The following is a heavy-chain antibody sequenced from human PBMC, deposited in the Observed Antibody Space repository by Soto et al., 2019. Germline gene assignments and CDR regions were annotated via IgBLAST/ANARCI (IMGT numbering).Heavy chain of an antibody. J-gene: IGHJ4*02. CDR3: ASQHLGGGYIDY. CDR1: GGSISSYY. D-gene: IGHD3-16*01. CDR2: IYYSGST. Sequence: QVQLQESGPGLVKPSETLSLTCTVSGGSISSYYWSWIRQPPGKGLEWIGYIYYSGSTNYNPSLKSRVTISVDTSKNQFSLKLSSVTAADTAVYYCASQHLGGGYIDYWGQGTLVTVSS. V-gene: IGHV4-59*01.